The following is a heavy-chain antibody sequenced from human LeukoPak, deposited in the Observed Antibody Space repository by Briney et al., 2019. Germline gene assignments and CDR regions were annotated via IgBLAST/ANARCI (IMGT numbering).Heavy chain of an antibody. CDR1: GFTFSSYA. V-gene: IGHV3-30-3*01. CDR2: ISYDGSNK. J-gene: IGHJ3*02. D-gene: IGHD2-2*01. CDR3: ASGHCSSTSCLTVAFDI. Sequence: GGSLRLSCAASGFTFSSYAMHWARQAPGKGLEWVAAISYDGSNKYYADSVKGRFTISRDNSKNTLYLQMNSLRAEDTAVYYCASGHCSSTSCLTVAFDIWGQGTMVTVSS.